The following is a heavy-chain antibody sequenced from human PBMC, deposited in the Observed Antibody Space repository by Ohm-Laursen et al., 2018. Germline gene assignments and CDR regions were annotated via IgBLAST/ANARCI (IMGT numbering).Heavy chain of an antibody. D-gene: IGHD3-9*01. CDR1: GGSITSYY. CDR2: IYGGGGT. V-gene: IGHV4-4*07. Sequence: GTLSLTCNVSGGSITSYYWSWIRQHAVKGLEWIGRIYGGGGTNYNPSLESRVTMSVDTSKNQFSLKLRSVTAADTAVYFCARVTGPGDYYGLDVWGQGTTVTVSS. CDR3: ARVTGPGDYYGLDV. J-gene: IGHJ6*02.